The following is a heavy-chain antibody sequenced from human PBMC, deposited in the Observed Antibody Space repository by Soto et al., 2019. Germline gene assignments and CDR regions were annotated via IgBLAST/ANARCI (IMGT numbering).Heavy chain of an antibody. CDR2: IYYSGST. Sequence: PSETLSLTCTVSGGSVSSGSYYWSWIRQPPGKGLEWIGYIYYSGSTNYNPSLKSRVTISVDTSKNQFSLKLSSVTAADTAVYYCARHSNRNYGLYYFDYWGLGALVTVSS. CDR1: GGSVSSGSYY. D-gene: IGHD4-4*01. V-gene: IGHV4-61*01. CDR3: ARHSNRNYGLYYFDY. J-gene: IGHJ4*02.